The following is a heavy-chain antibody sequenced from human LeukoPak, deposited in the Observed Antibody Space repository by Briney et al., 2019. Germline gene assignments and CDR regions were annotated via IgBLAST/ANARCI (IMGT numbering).Heavy chain of an antibody. V-gene: IGHV3-23*01. CDR1: GITLSNYG. D-gene: IGHD3-22*01. CDR3: AKRGVVIRVILVGFHKEAYYFDS. Sequence: PGGSLRLSCAVSGITLSNYGMSWVRQAPGKGLEWVAGISDRGSRTNYADSVKGRFTIPTDHPKNTLYLQMNSLRAEATAVYFCAKRGVVIRVILVGFHKEAYYFDSWGQGALVTVSS. CDR2: ISDRGSRT. J-gene: IGHJ4*02.